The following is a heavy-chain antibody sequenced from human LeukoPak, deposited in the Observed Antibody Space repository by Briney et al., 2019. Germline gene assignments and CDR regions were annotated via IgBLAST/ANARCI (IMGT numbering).Heavy chain of an antibody. J-gene: IGHJ4*02. CDR1: GYTFTGYY. Sequence: ASVKVSCKASGYTFTGYYMHWVRQAPGQGLEWMGWINPNSGGTNYAQKFQGRVTMTRDTSISTAYMELSRLRSDDTAVYYCAKGSYCSSTSCYVDYWGQGTLVTVSS. CDR2: INPNSGGT. V-gene: IGHV1-2*02. D-gene: IGHD2-2*01. CDR3: AKGSYCSSTSCYVDY.